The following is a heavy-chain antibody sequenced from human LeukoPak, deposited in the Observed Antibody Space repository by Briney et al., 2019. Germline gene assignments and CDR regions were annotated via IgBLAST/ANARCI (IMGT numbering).Heavy chain of an antibody. CDR3: ASSPKPYSSGWYYY. CDR1: GYSFTNYW. CDR2: IYPGDSDT. J-gene: IGHJ4*02. V-gene: IGHV5-51*01. Sequence: GESLQISCKGSGYSFTNYWIGWVRQMPGKGLEWMGIIYPGDSDTTYSPSFQGQVTISADKSISTAYLQWSSLKASDTAMYYCASSPKPYSSGWYYYWGQGTLVTVSS. D-gene: IGHD6-19*01.